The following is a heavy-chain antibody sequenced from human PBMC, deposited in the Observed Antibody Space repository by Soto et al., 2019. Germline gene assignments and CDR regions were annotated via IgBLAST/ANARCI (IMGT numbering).Heavy chain of an antibody. V-gene: IGHV4-39*01. CDR3: ARHKPSGSYYFDY. CDR2: IYYSGST. Sequence: PSETLSLTCTVSGGSISSSSYYWGWIRQPPGKGLEWIGSIYYSGSTYYNPSLKSRVTISVDTSKNQFSLKLSSVTAADTAVYYCARHKPSGSYYFDYWGQGTLVTVSS. J-gene: IGHJ4*02. D-gene: IGHD1-26*01. CDR1: GGSISSSSYY.